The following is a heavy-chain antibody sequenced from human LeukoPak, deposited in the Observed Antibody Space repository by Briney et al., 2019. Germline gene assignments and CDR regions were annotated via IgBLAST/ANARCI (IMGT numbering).Heavy chain of an antibody. V-gene: IGHV3-48*04. CDR3: ASHHSSGYCNWFDP. CDR2: ISSSSNTI. D-gene: IGHD3-22*01. J-gene: IGHJ5*02. CDR1: GFTFSSYS. Sequence: GGSLRLSCAASGFTFSSYSMNWVRQAPGKGLEWVSYISSSSNTIYYADSVKGRFTISRDNAKNSLYLQMNSLRAEDTAVYYCASHHSSGYCNWFDPWGQGTLVTVSS.